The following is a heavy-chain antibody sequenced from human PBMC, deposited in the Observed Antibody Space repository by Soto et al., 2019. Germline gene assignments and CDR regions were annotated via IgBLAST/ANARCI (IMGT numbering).Heavy chain of an antibody. CDR2: INTDGSST. CDR1: GFTFNSYW. J-gene: IGHJ4*02. CDR3: ARGLGYFDTSGYHYAPDY. V-gene: IGHV3-74*01. Sequence: GGSLRLSCAASGFTFNSYWMHWVRQAPGKGLVWVSRINTDGSSTRYADSVKGRFTSSRDNAKNTLYLQMNSLRAEDTAVYYCARGLGYFDTSGYHYAPDYWGQGTQVTVSS. D-gene: IGHD3-22*01.